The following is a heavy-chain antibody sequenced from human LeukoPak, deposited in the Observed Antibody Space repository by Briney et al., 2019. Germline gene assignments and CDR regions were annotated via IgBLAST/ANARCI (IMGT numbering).Heavy chain of an antibody. CDR1: GGSISSYY. V-gene: IGHV4-59*08. CDR2: IYYSGST. CDR3: ARHAESGYDRFDL. Sequence: SETLSLTCSVSGGSISSYYWSWIRQPPGKGLEWFGYIYYSGSTNYKSPLKSRVTMSGDTSKNQFSLELRSVTAADTAVYYCARHAESGYDRFDLWGQGTLVTVSS. J-gene: IGHJ5*02. D-gene: IGHD5-12*01.